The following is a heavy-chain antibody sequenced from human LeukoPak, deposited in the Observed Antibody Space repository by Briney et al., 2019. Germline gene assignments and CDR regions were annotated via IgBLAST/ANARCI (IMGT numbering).Heavy chain of an antibody. CDR3: ARLRGNSGSYLVPSGSWYFDY. Sequence: GESLQISCQGSGYRFTSYWIGWVRQLPGKGLEWMGIIYPGDSDTRYSPSFQGQVTISADKSISTAYLQWSSLKASDTAMYYCARLRGNSGSYLVPSGSWYFDYWGQGTLVTVSS. CDR2: IYPGDSDT. D-gene: IGHD1-26*01. V-gene: IGHV5-51*01. J-gene: IGHJ4*02. CDR1: GYRFTSYW.